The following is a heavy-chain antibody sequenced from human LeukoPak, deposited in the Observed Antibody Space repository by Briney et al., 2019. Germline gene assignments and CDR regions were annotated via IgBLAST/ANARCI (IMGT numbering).Heavy chain of an antibody. CDR2: VSSSGSY. CDR3: ARDRTYSSGWFDAFDI. D-gene: IGHD6-19*01. CDR1: GFTFSSYS. V-gene: IGHV3-21*01. Sequence: GGSLRLSCAASGFTFSSYSINWVRQAPGKGLEWVSSVSSSGSYYADSVKGRFTISRDNAKNSLYLQMNSLRAEDTAVYYCARDRTYSSGWFDAFDIWGQGTMVTVSS. J-gene: IGHJ3*02.